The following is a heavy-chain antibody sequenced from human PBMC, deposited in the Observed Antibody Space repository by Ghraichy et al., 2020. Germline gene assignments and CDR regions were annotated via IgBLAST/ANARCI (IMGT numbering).Heavy chain of an antibody. CDR3: ARDPPPPWAGRPLGSYYYGMDV. CDR1: GGSISSYY. V-gene: IGHV4-4*07. J-gene: IGHJ6*02. CDR2: IYTSGST. Sequence: SETLSLTCTVSGGSISSYYWSWIRQPAGNGLEWIGRIYTSGSTNYNPSLKSRVTMSVDTSKNQFSLKLSSVTAADTAVYYCARDPPPPWAGRPLGSYYYGMDVWGQGTTVTVSS. D-gene: IGHD6-19*01.